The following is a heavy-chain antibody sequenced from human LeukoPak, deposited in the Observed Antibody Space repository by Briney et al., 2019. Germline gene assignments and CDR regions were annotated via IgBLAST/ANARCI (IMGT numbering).Heavy chain of an antibody. V-gene: IGHV4-34*01. CDR2: INHSGST. D-gene: IGHD1-1*01. CDR3: ARGDGKGEVHNFYYYYYMDV. Sequence: SETLSLTCAVSGGTFSGYYWSWIRQPPGKGLEWIGEINHSGSTNYNPSLKSRVTISVDTSKNQFSLKLSSVTAADTAVYYCARGDGKGEVHNFYYYYYMDVWGKGTTVTVSS. J-gene: IGHJ6*03. CDR1: GGTFSGYY.